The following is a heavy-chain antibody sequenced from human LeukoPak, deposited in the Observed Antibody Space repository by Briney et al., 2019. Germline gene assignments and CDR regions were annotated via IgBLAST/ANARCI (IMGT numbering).Heavy chain of an antibody. J-gene: IGHJ5*01. V-gene: IGHV4-4*07. Sequence: SETLSLTCAVSGGSISTYYWSWLRQHAGKGLEWIGRLYSSGSTKYNPSLKSRVTISVGDSNNQFTLKLTSVTAADTAVYYCARDHYGSGSYKSYFDSWGQGIRVTVSS. D-gene: IGHD3-10*01. CDR3: ARDHYGSGSYKSYFDS. CDR1: GGSISTYY. CDR2: LYSSGST.